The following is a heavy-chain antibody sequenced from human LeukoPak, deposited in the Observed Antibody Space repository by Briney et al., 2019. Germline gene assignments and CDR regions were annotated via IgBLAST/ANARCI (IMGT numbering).Heavy chain of an antibody. D-gene: IGHD2-2*01. V-gene: IGHV3-30*01. CDR2: ISYDGNNK. Sequence: GTSLRLSCAASGFIFSHYAMQWVRQAPGKALEWVADISYDGNNKYYADSVKGRFTISRDNSKNTLYLEMNSLRAEDTAVYYCAGFCSTVTCYIDYWGQRTLVTVSS. CDR1: GFIFSHYA. CDR3: AGFCSTVTCYIDY. J-gene: IGHJ4*03.